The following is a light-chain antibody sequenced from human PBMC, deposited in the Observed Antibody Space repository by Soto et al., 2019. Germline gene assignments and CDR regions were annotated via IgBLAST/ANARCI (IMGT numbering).Light chain of an antibody. J-gene: IGLJ3*02. CDR1: SSDVGDYKY. CDR3: TSYVGNDIWV. V-gene: IGLV2-8*01. CDR2: EVT. Sequence: QSALTQPPSASGSPGQSVTISCTGTSSDVGDYKYVSWYQQYPGKAPKLMIYEVTKRPSGVPDRFSGSKSGNTASLTVSGLQEEDEADYYCTSYVGNDIWVFGGGTKLTVL.